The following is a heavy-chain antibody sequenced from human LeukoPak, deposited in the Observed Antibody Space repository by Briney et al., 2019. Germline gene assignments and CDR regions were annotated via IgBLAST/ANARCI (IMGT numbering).Heavy chain of an antibody. J-gene: IGHJ3*02. Sequence: PSQTLSLTCAVSGGSISSGGYSWSWIRQPPGKGLEWIGYIYHSGSTYYNPSLKSRVTISVDRSKNQFSLKLSSVTAADTAVYYCARSVGNDAFDIWGQGTVVTVSS. CDR2: IYHSGST. D-gene: IGHD4-23*01. CDR3: ARSVGNDAFDI. CDR1: GGSISSGGYS. V-gene: IGHV4-30-2*01.